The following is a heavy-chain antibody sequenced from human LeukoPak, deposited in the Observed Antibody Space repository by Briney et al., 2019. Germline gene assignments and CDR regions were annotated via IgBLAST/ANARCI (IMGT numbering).Heavy chain of an antibody. D-gene: IGHD6-19*01. CDR1: GFTVSSNY. Sequence: GGSLRLSCAASGFTVSSNYMSWIRQAPGKGLEWVSYISSSGSTIYYADSVKGRFTISRDNAKNSLYLQMNSLRAEDTAVYYCARVRSSGWFFVYWGQGTLVTVSS. V-gene: IGHV3-11*04. CDR3: ARVRSSGWFFVY. CDR2: ISSSGSTI. J-gene: IGHJ4*02.